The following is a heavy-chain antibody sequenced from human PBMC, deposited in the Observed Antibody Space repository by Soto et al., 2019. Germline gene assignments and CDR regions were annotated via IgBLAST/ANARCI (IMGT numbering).Heavy chain of an antibody. CDR2: ISSDGSNK. J-gene: IGHJ6*02. V-gene: IGHV3-30-3*01. D-gene: IGHD1-26*01. Sequence: QVQLVESGGGVVQPGRSLRLSCAASGFTVSSYAIHWVRQAPGKGLEWVADISSDGSNKYYADSVKGRCTISRENYKTQLYLHMNNLRDEETAVYYCAREPISTTTPYYSMAVWGPGATFTVSS. CDR1: GFTVSSYA. CDR3: AREPISTTTPYYSMAV.